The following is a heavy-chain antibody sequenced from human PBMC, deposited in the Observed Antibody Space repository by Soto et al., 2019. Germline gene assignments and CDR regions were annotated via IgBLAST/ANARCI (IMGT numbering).Heavy chain of an antibody. J-gene: IGHJ6*02. CDR2: INPNSGGT. CDR3: ARDSEWRANYSYYYGMDV. Sequence: ASVKVSCKASGYTFTGYYMHWVRQAPGQGLEWMGWINPNSGGTNYAQKFQGWVTMTRDTSISTAYMELSRLRSDDTAVYYCARDSEWRANYSYYYGMDVWAQGTTVTVSS. V-gene: IGHV1-2*04. CDR1: GYTFTGYY. D-gene: IGHD3-3*01.